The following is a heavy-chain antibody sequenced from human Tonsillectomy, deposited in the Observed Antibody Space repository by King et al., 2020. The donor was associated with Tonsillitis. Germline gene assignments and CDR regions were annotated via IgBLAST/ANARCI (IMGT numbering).Heavy chain of an antibody. CDR3: ARDFSGWSLDY. J-gene: IGHJ4*02. V-gene: IGHV3-23*03. CDR1: GFTFSSYA. Sequence: VQLVESGGGLVQPGGSLRLSCEASGFTFSSYAMTWVRQAPGKGLEWVSSIYSGGTNTYYADSVKGRFTVSRDNSKNTLYLQMNGLRAEDTAIYFCARDFSGWSLDYWGQGTLVTVSS. D-gene: IGHD6-19*01. CDR2: IYSGGTNT.